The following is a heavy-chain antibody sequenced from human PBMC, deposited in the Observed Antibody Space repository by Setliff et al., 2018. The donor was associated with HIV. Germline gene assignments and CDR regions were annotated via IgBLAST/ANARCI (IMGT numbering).Heavy chain of an antibody. V-gene: IGHV4-34*01. CDR3: ASHAPYTSSWNAAAFDI. CDR1: GGSFSGNY. Sequence: NPSETLSLTCTVYGGSFSGNYWSWIRQPPGKRLEWIGELNHGGSTKYNPSLKSRVTISVDTSKNQFSLKLSSVTPADTAVYYCASHAPYTSSWNAAAFDIWGQGTMVTVSS. J-gene: IGHJ3*02. CDR2: LNHGGST. D-gene: IGHD6-13*01.